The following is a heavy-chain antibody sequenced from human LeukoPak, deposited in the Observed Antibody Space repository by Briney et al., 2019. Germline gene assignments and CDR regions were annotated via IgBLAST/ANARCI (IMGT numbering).Heavy chain of an antibody. D-gene: IGHD3/OR15-3a*01. J-gene: IGHJ4*02. CDR2: MNLDGSEK. CDR3: ARDDGFSCYSY. CDR1: GFTFSSYW. Sequence: GGSLRLSCAVSGFTFSSYWMTWVRQAPGKGLEWVANMNLDGSEKFYVDSVKGRFTISRDNAKNSLFLQMNSLTAEDTAIYYCARDDGFSCYSYWGQGTLVTVSS. V-gene: IGHV3-7*01.